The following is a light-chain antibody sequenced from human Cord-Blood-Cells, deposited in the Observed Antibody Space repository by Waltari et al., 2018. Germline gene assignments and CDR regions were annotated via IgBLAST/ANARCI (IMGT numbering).Light chain of an antibody. CDR1: QSVLYSSNNKNY. J-gene: IGKJ2*01. CDR3: QQYYSTPPYT. Sequence: PDSLAVSLGERATINCKSSQSVLYSSNNKNYLAWYQQKPGQPPKLLIYWASTRESGVPDRFSGSGSGTDFTLTISSLQAEDVAVYYCQQYYSTPPYTFGQGTKLEIK. CDR2: WAS. V-gene: IGKV4-1*01.